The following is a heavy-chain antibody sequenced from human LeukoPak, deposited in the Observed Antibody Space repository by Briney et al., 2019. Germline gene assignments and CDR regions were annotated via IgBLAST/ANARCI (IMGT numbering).Heavy chain of an antibody. D-gene: IGHD6-13*01. CDR2: INQDGRET. V-gene: IGHV3-7*05. J-gene: IGHJ4*02. CDR3: ARRGTSSSWAHFDY. CDR1: GFTFSTYW. Sequence: PGGSLRLSCAASGFTFSTYWMSWVRQAPGKGLGWVANINQDGRETHSVDSVKGRFTVSRDNAKNSLYLQMNSLGAEDTAVYYCARRGTSSSWAHFDYWGQGTLVTVSS.